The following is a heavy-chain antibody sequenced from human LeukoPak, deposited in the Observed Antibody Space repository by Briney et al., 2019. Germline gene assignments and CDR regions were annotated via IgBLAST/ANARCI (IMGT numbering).Heavy chain of an antibody. J-gene: IGHJ5*02. D-gene: IGHD1-14*01. Sequence: PGGSLRLSCEASGFTFRTFSMTGVRQAPGKGLEWLSFISDSSRNIYYADSVKGRFTISRDNARNSLYLQMNSLRVEDTAVYFSVRDYGAGTTPAFTWGQGILVTVSS. V-gene: IGHV3-48*01. CDR3: VRDYGAGTTPAFT. CDR2: ISDSSRNI. CDR1: GFTFRTFS.